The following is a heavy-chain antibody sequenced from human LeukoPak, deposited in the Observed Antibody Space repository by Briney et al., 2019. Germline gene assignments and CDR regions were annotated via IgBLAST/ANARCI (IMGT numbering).Heavy chain of an antibody. CDR2: ISYDGSNK. V-gene: IGHV3-30-3*01. CDR3: AKVSSSWALYFYYGMDV. Sequence: PGGSLRLSCAASGFTFSSYAMHWVRQAPGKGLEWVTVISYDGSNKYYAVSVKGRFTISRDNSKNTLYLQMNSLRAEDTAVYYCAKVSSSWALYFYYGMDVWGQGTTVIVSS. CDR1: GFTFSSYA. J-gene: IGHJ6*02. D-gene: IGHD6-13*01.